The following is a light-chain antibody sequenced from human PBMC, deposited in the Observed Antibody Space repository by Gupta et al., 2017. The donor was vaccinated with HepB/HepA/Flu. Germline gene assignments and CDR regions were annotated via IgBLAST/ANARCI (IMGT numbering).Light chain of an antibody. V-gene: IGKV2-28*01. CDR3: MQTLQTPGT. Sequence: DIVLTPSPLSLPVTPGEPASISCRSTQSLLRSDGYNYVDWFLQKPGQPPQSLIYLGSNRAPGVPDRFSGSGSGTTGTLRISRVEAEDVGMYYCMQTLQTPGTCGQGTKVDI. CDR2: LGS. J-gene: IGKJ1*01. CDR1: QSLLRSDGYNY.